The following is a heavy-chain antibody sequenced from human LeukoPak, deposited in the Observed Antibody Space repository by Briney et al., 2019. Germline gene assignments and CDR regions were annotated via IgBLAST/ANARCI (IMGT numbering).Heavy chain of an antibody. CDR3: ARISVHYGDLFDC. Sequence: PGGPLRLSCAASGFPFDTYWMSWVRQAPGKGLEWVANIKQDENEESYVDSVKGRFTISRDNAQKSLYLQMKSLRAEDTAVYYCARISVHYGDLFDCWGQGTLVTVSS. CDR2: IKQDENEE. D-gene: IGHD4-17*01. J-gene: IGHJ4*02. V-gene: IGHV3-7*05. CDR1: GFPFDTYW.